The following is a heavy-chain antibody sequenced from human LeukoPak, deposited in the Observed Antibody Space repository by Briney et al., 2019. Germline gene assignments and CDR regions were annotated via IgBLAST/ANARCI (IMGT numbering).Heavy chain of an antibody. CDR1: GDSIRRYY. CDR3: ATFLGGSSGYFDY. Sequence: SETLSLTCSVSGDSIRRYYWSWIRQSPGKGLEWIGLMYYSGITKYNPSLQSRVTMSLDTSKNHFSLTVNSVTAADTAVYYCATFLGGSSGYFDYWGQGTLVTVSS. J-gene: IGHJ4*02. D-gene: IGHD4-23*01. V-gene: IGHV4-59*01. CDR2: MYYSGIT.